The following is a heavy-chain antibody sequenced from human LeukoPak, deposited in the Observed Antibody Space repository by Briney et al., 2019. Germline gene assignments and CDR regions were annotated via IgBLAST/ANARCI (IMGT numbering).Heavy chain of an antibody. D-gene: IGHD6-19*01. CDR1: GFSFSSYW. CDR3: ARGRSGWSPYYYYGMDV. V-gene: IGHV3-7*01. Sequence: GGSLGLSCAASGFSFSSYWMAWVRQAPGKGLEWVANIKPDGSEKKYGDSVKGRFTISRDNAKNSVNLQMSSLRAEETAVYYCARGRSGWSPYYYYGMDVWGQGTTVTVSS. J-gene: IGHJ6*02. CDR2: IKPDGSEK.